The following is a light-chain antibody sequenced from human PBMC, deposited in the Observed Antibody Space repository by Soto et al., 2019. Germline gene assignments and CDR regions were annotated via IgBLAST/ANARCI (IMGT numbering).Light chain of an antibody. V-gene: IGKV3-15*01. Sequence: EIVMTQSPATLSVSPGERGTLSCRASQSFSSKLAWYQQKPGQAPRLLIYGASTRATGIPARFSGSRSGTEFTLTISSLQSEDFAVYYCQQYNNWPWTFGQGTKVEI. CDR2: GAS. J-gene: IGKJ1*01. CDR1: QSFSSK. CDR3: QQYNNWPWT.